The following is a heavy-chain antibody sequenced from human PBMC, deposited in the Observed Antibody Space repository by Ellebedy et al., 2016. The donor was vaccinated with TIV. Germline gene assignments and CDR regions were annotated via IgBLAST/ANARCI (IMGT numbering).Heavy chain of an antibody. CDR3: AKDQHGYNKPFEV. Sequence: GGSLRLXCATSGFTSGFDFSNFAMNWVRQAPGKGLEWVSTISGRVVSLYYADSVKDRFTISRDNSTNTVHLQMHSLRAEDTAVYYCAKDQHGYNKPFEVWGQGTLVTVSS. D-gene: IGHD5-24*01. CDR1: GFDFSNFA. J-gene: IGHJ4*02. V-gene: IGHV3-23*01. CDR2: ISGRVVSL.